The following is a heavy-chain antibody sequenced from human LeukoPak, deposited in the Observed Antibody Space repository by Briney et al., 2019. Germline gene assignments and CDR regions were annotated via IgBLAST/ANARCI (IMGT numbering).Heavy chain of an antibody. D-gene: IGHD6-13*01. J-gene: IGHJ6*03. CDR1: GFTFSGYD. CDR3: ARGLAAAGQSVYYYYYYYMDV. Sequence: GGSLRLSCAASGFTFSGYDMYWVRQAPGKGLEWVAVISYDGSNKYYADSVKGRFTISRDNSKNTLYLQMNSLRAEDTAVYYCARGLAAAGQSVYYYYYYYMDVWGKGTTVTVSS. CDR2: ISYDGSNK. V-gene: IGHV3-30*04.